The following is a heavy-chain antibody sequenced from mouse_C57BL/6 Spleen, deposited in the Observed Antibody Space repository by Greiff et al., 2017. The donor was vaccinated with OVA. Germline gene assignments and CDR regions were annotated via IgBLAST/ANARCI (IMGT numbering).Heavy chain of an antibody. Sequence: VQLQQPGAELVKPGASVKLSCKASGYTFTSYWMHWVKQRPGQGLEWIGMIHPNSGSTTYHEKFKSQATLTVDKSTSTAYMQLSSLTSEDSAVYCCARSPRDYDGSSYYCAMDYWGQGTSVTVSS. J-gene: IGHJ4*01. CDR2: IHPNSGST. V-gene: IGHV1-64*01. CDR3: ARSPRDYDGSSYYCAMDY. D-gene: IGHD1-1*01. CDR1: GYTFTSYW.